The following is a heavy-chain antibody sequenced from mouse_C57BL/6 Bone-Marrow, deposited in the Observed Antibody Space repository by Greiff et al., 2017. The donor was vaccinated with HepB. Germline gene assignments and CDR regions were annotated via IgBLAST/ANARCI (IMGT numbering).Heavy chain of an antibody. Sequence: QVQLQQPGAELVKPGASVKMSCKASGYTFTSYWITWVKQRPGQGLEWIGDIYPGSGNTNYNEKFKSKATLTVDTSSSTAYMQLSSLTSEDSAVYFCAREEDYYGSSYSWFAYWGQGTLVTVSA. CDR2: IYPGSGNT. J-gene: IGHJ3*01. CDR1: GYTFTSYW. D-gene: IGHD1-1*01. CDR3: AREEDYYGSSYSWFAY. V-gene: IGHV1-55*01.